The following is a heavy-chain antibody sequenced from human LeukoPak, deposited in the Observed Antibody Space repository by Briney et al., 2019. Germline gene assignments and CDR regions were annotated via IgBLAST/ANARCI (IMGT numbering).Heavy chain of an antibody. J-gene: IGHJ4*02. CDR1: GYTVTGYH. Sequence: ASVKVSCKASGYTVTGYHMHWVRQAPGQGLEWMGIINPSSGSTIYAHKFQGRVTMTRDMSTSTVYMELSSLRSEDTAVYYCARVESWESNISNYLDYWGQGTLVTVSS. CDR2: INPSSGST. V-gene: IGHV1-46*01. D-gene: IGHD3-10*01. CDR3: ARVESWESNISNYLDY.